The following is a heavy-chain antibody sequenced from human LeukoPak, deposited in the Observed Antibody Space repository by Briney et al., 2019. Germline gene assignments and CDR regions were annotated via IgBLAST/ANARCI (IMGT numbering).Heavy chain of an antibody. D-gene: IGHD5-24*01. CDR1: GGSISSSSYY. CDR3: ARLRCRRPLDY. Sequence: ASETLSLTCTVSGGSISSSSYYWGWIRQPPGKGLEWIGSIYYSGSTYYNPSLKSRVTVSVDTSKNQFSLKLSSVTAADTAVYYCARLRCRRPLDYWGQGTLVTVSS. J-gene: IGHJ4*02. CDR2: IYYSGST. V-gene: IGHV4-39*01.